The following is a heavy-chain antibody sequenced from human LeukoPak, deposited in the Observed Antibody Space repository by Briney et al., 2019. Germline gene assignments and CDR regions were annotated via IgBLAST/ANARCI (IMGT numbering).Heavy chain of an antibody. V-gene: IGHV3-30*18. CDR3: AKEGNYYDSSGYYRSYYFDY. Sequence: PGGSLRLSCAASGFTFSSYAMSWVRQAPGKGLEWVAVISYDGSNKYYADSVKGRFTISRDNSKNTLDLQMNSLRAEDTAVYYCAKEGNYYDSSGYYRSYYFDYWGQGTLVTVSS. D-gene: IGHD3-22*01. CDR2: ISYDGSNK. CDR1: GFTFSSYA. J-gene: IGHJ4*02.